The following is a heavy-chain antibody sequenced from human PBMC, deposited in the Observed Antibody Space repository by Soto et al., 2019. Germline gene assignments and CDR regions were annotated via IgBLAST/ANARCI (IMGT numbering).Heavy chain of an antibody. V-gene: IGHV1-69*13. Sequence: SVKVSCKASGGTFSSYAISWVRQAPGQGLEWMGGIIPIFGTTNYAQNLQGRVTITADESTSTAYMELSSLTSEDTAVYYCISEETSARYFQHWGQGTLVTVSS. CDR3: ISEETSARYFQH. J-gene: IGHJ1*01. CDR2: IIPIFGTT. CDR1: GGTFSSYA. D-gene: IGHD1-26*01.